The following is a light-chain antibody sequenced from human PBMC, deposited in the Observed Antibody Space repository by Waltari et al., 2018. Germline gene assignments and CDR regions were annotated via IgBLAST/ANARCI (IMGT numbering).Light chain of an antibody. CDR3: QHYSTYSWT. V-gene: IGKV1-5*03. CDR1: QSVSRW. Sequence: IQMTKSPSTLSASAGDRVTMTCRASQSVSRWLALYQQKPGKAPKLLIYKTSTLESGVPSRFSGSGSGTEFSLTISSLQPDDFATYYCQHYSTYSWTFGQGTKLEIK. J-gene: IGKJ1*01. CDR2: KTS.